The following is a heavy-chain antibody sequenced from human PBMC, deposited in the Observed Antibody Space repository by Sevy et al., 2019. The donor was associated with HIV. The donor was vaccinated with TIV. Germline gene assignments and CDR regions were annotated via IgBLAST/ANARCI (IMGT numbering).Heavy chain of an antibody. CDR2: IYRSGNS. D-gene: IGHD2-15*01. CDR3: ARWISAVGGYFDY. J-gene: IGHJ4*02. Sequence: SETLSLTCGVSGYSISSDYYWGWIRQPPGKGLEWIATIYRSGNSYYNPSLNSRVTISVDTSNNQFSLKLSSVTAADTAAYYCARWISAVGGYFDYWGQGTLVTVSS. V-gene: IGHV4-38-2*01. CDR1: GYSISSDYY.